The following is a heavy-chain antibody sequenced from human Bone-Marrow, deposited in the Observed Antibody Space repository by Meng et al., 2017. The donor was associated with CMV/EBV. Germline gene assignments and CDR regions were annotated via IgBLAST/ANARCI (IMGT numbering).Heavy chain of an antibody. J-gene: IGHJ4*02. CDR1: GYTFPGYY. CDR2: INPNTGVT. V-gene: IGHV1-2*02. D-gene: IGHD2-2*01. Sequence: SCTASGYTFPGYYLHWVRQAPGQSLEWMGCINPNTGVTNYAQKFQGRVTMTRDTSITTAYMELNRLRSDDTAMYYCARAPASDRFDFWGQGTLVTVSS. CDR3: ARAPASDRFDF.